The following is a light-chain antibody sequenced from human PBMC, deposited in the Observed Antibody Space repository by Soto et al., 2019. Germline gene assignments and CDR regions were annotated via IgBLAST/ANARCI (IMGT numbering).Light chain of an antibody. Sequence: EIVLTQSPATLSSSPGETATLSCRASQYVGSRLAWYQHKPGQAPRLLIYYMSTRATGIPARFNGSGSGTDFTLAISSLAPEDFAIYYCHQRKSWPRTFGEGTKVEIK. CDR3: HQRKSWPRT. CDR1: QYVGSR. CDR2: YMS. J-gene: IGKJ4*02. V-gene: IGKV3-11*01.